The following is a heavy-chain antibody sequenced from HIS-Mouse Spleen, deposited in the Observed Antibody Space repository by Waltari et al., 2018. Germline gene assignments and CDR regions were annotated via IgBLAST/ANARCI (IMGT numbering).Heavy chain of an antibody. CDR2: IYSCGST. CDR1: GFTVSSNY. V-gene: IGHV3-66*03. Sequence: EVQLVESGGGLIQPGGSLRLSCAASGFTVSSNYMSWVRQAPGKGLEWVSVIYSCGSTYYADSVKGRFTISRDNSKNTLYLQMNSLRAEDTAVYYCARELRVGYDSSGYYYDWFDPWGQGTLVTVSS. D-gene: IGHD3-22*01. J-gene: IGHJ5*02. CDR3: ARELRVGYDSSGYYYDWFDP.